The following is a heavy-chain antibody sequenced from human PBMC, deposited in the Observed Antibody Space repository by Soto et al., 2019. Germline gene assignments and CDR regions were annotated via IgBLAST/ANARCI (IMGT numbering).Heavy chain of an antibody. CDR1: GFSFSNYW. CDR3: VRMGSYRFDS. V-gene: IGHV3-74*01. Sequence: PGGSLRLSCEASGFSFSNYWMHWVRQSPGEGLVWVSLISFDGTTITYADSVKGRFTISRDNAQNTLYLQLDSLRPEDTAVYYCVRMGSYRFDSWGLGTLVTVSS. CDR2: ISFDGTTI. J-gene: IGHJ4*02. D-gene: IGHD3-10*01.